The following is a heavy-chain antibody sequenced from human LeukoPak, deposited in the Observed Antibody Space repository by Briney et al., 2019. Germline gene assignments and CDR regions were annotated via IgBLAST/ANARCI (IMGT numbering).Heavy chain of an antibody. J-gene: IGHJ4*02. Sequence: GGSLRLSCTASGFTFGDYGMSWVRQAPGKGLEWVGFIRSKAYGGTTEYAASVKGRFTISRDDSKSIAYLQVNSLKTEDTAVYYCTGSFGELSFFAYWGQGTLVTVSS. CDR1: GFTFGDYG. D-gene: IGHD3-10*01. CDR2: IRSKAYGGTT. V-gene: IGHV3-49*04. CDR3: TGSFGELSFFAY.